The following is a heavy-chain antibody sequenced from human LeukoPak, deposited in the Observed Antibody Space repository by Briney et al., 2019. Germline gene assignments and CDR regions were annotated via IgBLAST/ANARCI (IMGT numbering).Heavy chain of an antibody. CDR1: GGSFSGYY. J-gene: IGHJ4*02. D-gene: IGHD2-2*01. V-gene: IGHV4-34*01. CDR3: ARGLRFSTSPGG. CDR2: INHSGST. Sequence: PSGTLSLTCAVYGGSFSGYYWSWIRQPPGKGLEWIGEINHSGSTNYNPSLKSRVTISVDTSKNQFSLKLSSVTAADTAVYYCARGLRFSTSPGGWGQGTLVTVSS.